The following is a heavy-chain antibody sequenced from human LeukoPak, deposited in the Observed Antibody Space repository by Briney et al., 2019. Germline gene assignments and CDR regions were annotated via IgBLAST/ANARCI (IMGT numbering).Heavy chain of an antibody. CDR3: GRGFVLVPAGIPDY. Sequence: SETLSLTCAVSGYSISSGYYWGWIRQPPGKGLEWIGRIYTSGSTNYNPSLKSRVTMSVDTSKNQFSLKLSSVTAADTAVYYCGRGFVLVPAGIPDYWGQGTLVTVSS. CDR2: IYTSGST. V-gene: IGHV4-38-2*01. J-gene: IGHJ4*02. CDR1: GYSISSGYY. D-gene: IGHD2-2*01.